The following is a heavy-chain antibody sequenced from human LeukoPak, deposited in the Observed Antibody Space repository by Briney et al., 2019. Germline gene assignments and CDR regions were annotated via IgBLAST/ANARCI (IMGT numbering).Heavy chain of an antibody. CDR1: GYIFGSHW. D-gene: IGHD3-10*01. CDR3: ARGRRFSGTAFDY. J-gene: IGHJ4*02. CDR2: LHPADSET. V-gene: IGHV5-51*01. Sequence: GESLKISCKGSGYIFGSHWIGWVRQMPGKGLEWMGILHPADSETRYSPSFQGQVTMSADKSITTAYLQWSSLKASDTAMYYCARGRRFSGTAFDYWGQGTLVIVSS.